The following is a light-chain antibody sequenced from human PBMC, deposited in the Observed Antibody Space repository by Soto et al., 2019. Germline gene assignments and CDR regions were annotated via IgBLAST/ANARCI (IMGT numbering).Light chain of an antibody. CDR3: QQYSSYPVIT. V-gene: IGKV1-5*03. Sequence: IQMTQSPSTLSASVGDRVTITCRASRTISSWLAWYQQKPGKAPRLLIYKASSLESGVPSRFSGSGSGTEFTLTISSLQPDDFATYYCQQYSSYPVITFGGGTKVEIK. CDR1: RTISSW. J-gene: IGKJ4*01. CDR2: KAS.